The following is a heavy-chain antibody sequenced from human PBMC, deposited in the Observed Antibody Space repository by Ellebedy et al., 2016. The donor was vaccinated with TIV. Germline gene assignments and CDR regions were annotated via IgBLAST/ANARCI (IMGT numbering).Heavy chain of an antibody. CDR1: GFTFDDYA. D-gene: IGHD3-22*01. Sequence: GGSLRLSCAASGFTFDDYAMHWVRQAPGTGLEWVSGISWNSGSIGYADSVKGRFTISRDNAKNSLYLQMNSLRAEDTAVYYCAKAEGLGNGYYDAFDIWGQGTMVTVSS. V-gene: IGHV3-9*01. J-gene: IGHJ3*02. CDR2: ISWNSGSI. CDR3: AKAEGLGNGYYDAFDI.